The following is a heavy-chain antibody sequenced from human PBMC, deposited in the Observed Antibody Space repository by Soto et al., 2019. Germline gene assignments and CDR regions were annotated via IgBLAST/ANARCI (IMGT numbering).Heavy chain of an antibody. J-gene: IGHJ4*02. CDR1: GGSFSGYY. Sequence: QVQLQQWGAGLLKPLETLSLTCAVYGGSFSGYYWSWIRQPPGKGLEWIGEINHSGSTNYNPSLKSRVTISVDTSKNQFSLKLSSVTAADTAVYYCARQPSAAPFDYWGQGTLVTVSS. CDR2: INHSGST. V-gene: IGHV4-34*01. CDR3: ARQPSAAPFDY.